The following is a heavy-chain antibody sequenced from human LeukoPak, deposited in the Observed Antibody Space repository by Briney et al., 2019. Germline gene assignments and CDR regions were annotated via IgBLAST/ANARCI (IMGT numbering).Heavy chain of an antibody. CDR2: IYYSGST. J-gene: IGHJ4*02. Sequence: SETLSLTCTVSGGSISSSSYYWGWIRQPPGKGLEWIGSIYYSGSTHYNPSLKSRVTISVDTSKNQFSLKLSSVTAADTAVYYCARGSGGWDDYWGQGTLVTVSS. D-gene: IGHD6-19*01. CDR3: ARGSGGWDDY. CDR1: GGSISSSSYY. V-gene: IGHV4-39*07.